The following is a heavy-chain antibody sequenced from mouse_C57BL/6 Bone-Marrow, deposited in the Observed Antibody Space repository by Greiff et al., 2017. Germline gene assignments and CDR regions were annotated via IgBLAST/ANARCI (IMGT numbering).Heavy chain of an antibody. V-gene: IGHV1-58*01. CDR1: GYTFTSYG. J-gene: IGHJ2*01. CDR2: IYIGNGYT. D-gene: IGHD2-4*01. Sequence: EVQLQQSGAELVRPGSSVKMSCKTSGYTFTSYGINWVKQRPGQGLEWIGYIYIGNGYTEYNEKFKGKATLTSDTSSSTAYLQLSSLTSEDSAIYFCARRTLGYDYDGVYFDYWGQGTTLTVSS. CDR3: ARRTLGYDYDGVYFDY.